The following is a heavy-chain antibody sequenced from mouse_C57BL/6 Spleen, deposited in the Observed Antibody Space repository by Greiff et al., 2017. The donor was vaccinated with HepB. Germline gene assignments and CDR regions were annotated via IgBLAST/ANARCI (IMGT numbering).Heavy chain of an antibody. CDR2: ISGGGGNT. Sequence: EVKLVESGGGLVKPGGSLKLSCAASGFTFSSYTMSWVRQTPEKRLEWVATISGGGGNTYYPDSVKGRFTISRDNAKNTLYLQMSSLRSEDTALYYCARDYSNWSAYWGQGTLVTVSA. D-gene: IGHD2-5*01. CDR3: ARDYSNWSAY. CDR1: GFTFSSYT. V-gene: IGHV5-9*01. J-gene: IGHJ3*01.